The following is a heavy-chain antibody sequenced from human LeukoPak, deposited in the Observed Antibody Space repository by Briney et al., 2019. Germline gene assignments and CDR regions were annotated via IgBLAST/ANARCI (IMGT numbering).Heavy chain of an antibody. CDR1: GFTFSSYG. CDR2: ISYDGSNK. V-gene: IGHV3-30*03. D-gene: IGHD5-18*01. CDR3: ARVGQLIGPFDY. J-gene: IGHJ4*02. Sequence: GGSLRLSCAASGFTFSSYGMHWVRQAPGKGLEWVAVISYDGSNKYYADSVKGRFTISRDNSKNTLYLQMNSLRAEDTAVYYCARVGQLIGPFDYWGQGTLVTVSS.